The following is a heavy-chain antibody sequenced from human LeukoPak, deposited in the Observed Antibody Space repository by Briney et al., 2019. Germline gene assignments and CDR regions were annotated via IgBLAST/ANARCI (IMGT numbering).Heavy chain of an antibody. CDR3: ASRYGPGPI. Sequence: GASVKVTCKASGYNFINDPIYWVRQAPGRGFEWLGNILTNGRDTNYAQKFRDRATMATETSITTGYMELTRLTSDDMAVYYCASRYGPGPIWGQGTRVTVS. D-gene: IGHD4-17*01. V-gene: IGHV1-2*02. CDR2: ILTNGRDT. CDR1: GYNFINDP. J-gene: IGHJ4*02.